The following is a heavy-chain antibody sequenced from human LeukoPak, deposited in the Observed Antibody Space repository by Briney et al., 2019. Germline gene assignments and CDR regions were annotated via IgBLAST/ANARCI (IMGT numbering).Heavy chain of an antibody. Sequence: PGGSPRLSCAASGFTFSSYWMSWVRQAPGKGLEWVANINQDGSEKYYVDSVKGRFTISRDNAKNSLCLQMNSLRAEDTAVYYCARDRDLRTMVRGVIITPDAFDIWGQGTMVTVSS. V-gene: IGHV3-7*01. CDR3: ARDRDLRTMVRGVIITPDAFDI. J-gene: IGHJ3*02. D-gene: IGHD3-10*01. CDR1: GFTFSSYW. CDR2: INQDGSEK.